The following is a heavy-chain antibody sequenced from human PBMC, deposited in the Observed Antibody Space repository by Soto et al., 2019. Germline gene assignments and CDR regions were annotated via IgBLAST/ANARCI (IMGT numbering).Heavy chain of an antibody. V-gene: IGHV3-21*01. CDR2: ISSGSSNI. CDR3: ASATVVAATFDF. Sequence: EVQLVESGGGLVKPGGSLTLSCAASGFAFRSYNMIWVRQAPGKGLEWVASISSGSSNIYYADSVKGRFTISRDNAKNSLFLQMDSLRAEDSAVYYCASATVVAATFDFWGQGTLVTVSS. CDR1: GFAFRSYN. D-gene: IGHD2-15*01. J-gene: IGHJ4*02.